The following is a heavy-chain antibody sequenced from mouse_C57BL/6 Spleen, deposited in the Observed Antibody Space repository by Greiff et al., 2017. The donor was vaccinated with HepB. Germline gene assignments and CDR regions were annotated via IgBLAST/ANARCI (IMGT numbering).Heavy chain of an antibody. Sequence: EVKLMESEGGLVQPGRSMKLSCTASGFTFSDYYMAWVRQVPEKGLEWVANINYDGSSTYYLDSLKSRFIISRDNAKNILYLQMSSLKSEDTATYYCARADYYGSSYVAWFAYWGQGTLVTVSA. D-gene: IGHD1-1*01. CDR2: INYDGSST. J-gene: IGHJ3*01. CDR1: GFTFSDYY. V-gene: IGHV5-16*01. CDR3: ARADYYGSSYVAWFAY.